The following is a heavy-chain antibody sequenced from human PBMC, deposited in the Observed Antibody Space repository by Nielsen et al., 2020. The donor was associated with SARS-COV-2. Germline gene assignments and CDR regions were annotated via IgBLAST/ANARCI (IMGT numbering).Heavy chain of an antibody. J-gene: IGHJ4*02. D-gene: IGHD3-22*01. V-gene: IGHV1-3*01. Sequence: ASVKVSCKASGYTFTSYAMHLVRQAPGQRLEWMGWINAGNGNTKYSQKFQGRVTITRDTSASTAYMELSSLRSEDTAVYYCARDRSDYYDSSGYSDYWGQGTLVTVSS. CDR3: ARDRSDYYDSSGYSDY. CDR2: INAGNGNT. CDR1: GYTFTSYA.